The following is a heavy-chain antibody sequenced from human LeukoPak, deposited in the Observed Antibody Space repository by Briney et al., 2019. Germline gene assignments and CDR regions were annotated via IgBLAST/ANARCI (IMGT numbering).Heavy chain of an antibody. J-gene: IGHJ5*02. V-gene: IGHV4-30-4*08. CDR1: GGSISSGDYY. CDR3: ARVERLLWFGEFPNWFDP. D-gene: IGHD3-10*01. CDR2: IYYSGST. Sequence: PSQTLSLTCTVSGGSISSGDYYWSWIRQPPGKGLEWIGYIYYSGSTYYNPSLKSRVTISVDTSKNQFSLKLSSVTAADTAVYYCARVERLLWFGEFPNWFDPWGQGTLVTVSS.